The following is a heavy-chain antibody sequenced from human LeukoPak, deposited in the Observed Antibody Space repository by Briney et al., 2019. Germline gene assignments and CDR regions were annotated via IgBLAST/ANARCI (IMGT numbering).Heavy chain of an antibody. Sequence: PGGSLRLSCAASGFTFSSYAMSWVRQAPGKGLEWVSAIGGRGTITYYADSVKGRFTISKDNSKNTLYLQMNSLRAEDTAVYYCAKDDDYVEYGYYLDFWGQGTLVTVSS. J-gene: IGHJ4*02. CDR1: GFTFSSYA. CDR3: AKDDDYVEYGYYLDF. CDR2: IGGRGTIT. V-gene: IGHV3-23*01. D-gene: IGHD4-17*01.